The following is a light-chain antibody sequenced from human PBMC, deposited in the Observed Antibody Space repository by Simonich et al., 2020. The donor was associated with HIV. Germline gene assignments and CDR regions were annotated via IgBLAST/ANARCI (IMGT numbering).Light chain of an antibody. CDR2: WAS. Sequence: DIVMTQSPDSLAVSLGESATINCKSSQSVLYSSNNKNYLAWYQQKPGQPPKLLIDWASTRESGVPDRISGSGSGTDFTLTISSLQAEDVAVYYCQQYYSTPWTFGQGTKVEIK. J-gene: IGKJ1*01. CDR3: QQYYSTPWT. CDR1: QSVLYSSNNKNY. V-gene: IGKV4-1*01.